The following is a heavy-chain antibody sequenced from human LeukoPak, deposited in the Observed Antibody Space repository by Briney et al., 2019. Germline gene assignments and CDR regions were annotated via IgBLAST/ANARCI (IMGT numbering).Heavy chain of an antibody. CDR3: ARNFYCGGDCAISYFDY. CDR1: GFTFSSYS. V-gene: IGHV3-48*01. D-gene: IGHD2-21*02. J-gene: IGHJ4*02. CDR2: ISSSSSTI. Sequence: PGRSLRLSCAASGFTFSSYSMNWVRQAPGKGLEWVSYISSSSSTIYYADSVKGRFTISRDNAENSLFLQMNSLRADNTAVYYCARNFYCGGDCAISYFDYWGQGTLVTVSS.